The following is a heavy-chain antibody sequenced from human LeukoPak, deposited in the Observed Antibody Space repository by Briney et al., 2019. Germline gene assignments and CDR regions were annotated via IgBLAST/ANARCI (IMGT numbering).Heavy chain of an antibody. CDR3: AKDLEYYYDRNWFDP. CDR2: ISGSGGST. V-gene: IGHV3-23*01. CDR1: GFTFSSYG. D-gene: IGHD3-22*01. Sequence: GGSLRLSCAASGFTFSSYGMSWVRQAPGKGLEWVSAISGSGGSTYYADSVKGRFTISRDNSKNTLYLQMNSLRAEDTAVYYCAKDLEYYYDRNWFDPWGQGTLVTVSS. J-gene: IGHJ5*02.